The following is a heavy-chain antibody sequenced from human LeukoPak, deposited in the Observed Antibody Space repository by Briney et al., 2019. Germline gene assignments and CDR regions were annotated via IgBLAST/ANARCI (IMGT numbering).Heavy chain of an antibody. CDR3: ARLELYYYGSGSYPPPDY. Sequence: KPGESLTISCKGSGYSFTSYWIGWVRQMPGKGLEWMVIIYPGDSHTRYSPSFHGHFTISADKSITTAYLQWRSLKASDTAMYYCARLELYYYGSGSYPPPDYWGQGTLVTVSS. J-gene: IGHJ4*02. CDR2: IYPGDSHT. D-gene: IGHD3-10*01. CDR1: GYSFTSYW. V-gene: IGHV5-51*03.